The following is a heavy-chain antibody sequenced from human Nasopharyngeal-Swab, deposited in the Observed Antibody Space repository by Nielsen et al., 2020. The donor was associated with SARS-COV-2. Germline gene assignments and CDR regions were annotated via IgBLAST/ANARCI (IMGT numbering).Heavy chain of an antibody. D-gene: IGHD2-2*01. CDR1: GGSISSNNW. Sequence: SETLSLTCAVSGGSISSNNWWSWVRQSPGEGLEWIGEIYHSGSTNYNPSLKSRVTISVDKSKNQFSLRLTSMTAADTAVYYCASGPVSSFTSASCYFDYYMDVWGQGTTVTVSS. CDR3: ASGPVSSFTSASCYFDYYMDV. J-gene: IGHJ6*03. CDR2: IYHSGST. V-gene: IGHV4-4*02.